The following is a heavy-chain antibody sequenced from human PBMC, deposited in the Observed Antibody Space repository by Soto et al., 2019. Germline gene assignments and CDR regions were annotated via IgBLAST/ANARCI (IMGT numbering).Heavy chain of an antibody. Sequence: PGGSLRLSCAASGFTFSSYWMHWVRQAPGKGLVWVSRVKSDGSSTSYADSVKGRFTISRDNAKNTLYLQMNILRAEDTAVYYCARDNWNSYWGQGTLVTVSS. J-gene: IGHJ4*02. CDR3: ARDNWNSY. V-gene: IGHV3-74*01. CDR1: GFTFSSYW. CDR2: VKSDGSST. D-gene: IGHD1-1*01.